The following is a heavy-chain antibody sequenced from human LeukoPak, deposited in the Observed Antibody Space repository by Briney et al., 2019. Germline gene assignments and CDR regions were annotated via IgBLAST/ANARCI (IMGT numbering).Heavy chain of an antibody. CDR3: AGLAAAGPFDY. CDR1: GGSISSSSYY. J-gene: IGHJ4*02. CDR2: IYYSGST. V-gene: IGHV4-39*07. Sequence: SETLSLTCTVSGGSISSSSYYWGWIRQPPGKGLEWIGSIYYSGSTYHNPSLKSRVTISVDTPKNQFSLKLSSVTAADTAVYYCAGLAAAGPFDYWGQGTLVTVSS. D-gene: IGHD6-13*01.